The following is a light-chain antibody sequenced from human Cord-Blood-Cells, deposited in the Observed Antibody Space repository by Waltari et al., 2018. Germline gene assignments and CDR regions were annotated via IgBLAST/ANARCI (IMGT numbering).Light chain of an antibody. CDR1: QSLLHSNGYNH. Sequence: DIVKTQSPLSPPVTTGEPASISCRPSQSLLHSNGYNHLDCYLQKPGPSRKRLIYLGSGRASGGGDRFSGRRSGTEITRKNSRLEAMDVGVYYCMQALQTPYSVGQGAKLE. CDR2: LGS. V-gene: IGKV2-28*01. J-gene: IGKJ2*03. CDR3: MQALQTPYS.